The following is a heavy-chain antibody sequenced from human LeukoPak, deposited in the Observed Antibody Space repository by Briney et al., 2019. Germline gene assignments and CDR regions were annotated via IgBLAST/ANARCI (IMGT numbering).Heavy chain of an antibody. CDR3: ARHKWGLRTDWFDP. V-gene: IGHV4-39*01. D-gene: IGHD1-26*01. CDR1: VGSISSSSYY. Sequence: SETESLTCTVSVGSISSSSYYWGWIRQPPGKGLEWIGSIYYSGSTYYNPSLKSRVTISVDTSKNQCSLKLTSVTAADTAVYYCARHKWGLRTDWFDPWGQGTLVTVSS. CDR2: IYYSGST. J-gene: IGHJ5*02.